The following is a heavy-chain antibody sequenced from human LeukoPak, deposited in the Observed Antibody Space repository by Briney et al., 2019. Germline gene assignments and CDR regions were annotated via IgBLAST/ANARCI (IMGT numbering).Heavy chain of an antibody. D-gene: IGHD4-11*01. CDR2: ISSSGSTI. CDR1: GFTFSDYY. Sequence: GGSLRLXCAASGFTFSDYYMRWIRQAPGKVLEWVSYISSSGSTIYYADSVKGRFTISRDNAKNSLYLQMNSLRAEDTAVYYCARLGKDDYSNYVGYWGQGTLVTVSS. CDR3: ARLGKDDYSNYVGY. V-gene: IGHV3-11*01. J-gene: IGHJ4*02.